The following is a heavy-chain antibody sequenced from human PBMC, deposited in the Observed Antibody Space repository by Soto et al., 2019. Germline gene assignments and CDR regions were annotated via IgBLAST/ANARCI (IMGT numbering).Heavy chain of an antibody. CDR2: IYYIGST. Sequence: PSETLSLTCTVSGGSISNYYWSRIRQPPGKGLEWIGYIYYIGSTNYNPSLKSRVTISVDTSKNQFSLKLSSVTAADTAVYYCARGGVTTLDYWGQGTLVTSPQ. V-gene: IGHV4-59*01. J-gene: IGHJ4*02. CDR3: ARGGVTTLDY. D-gene: IGHD4-17*01. CDR1: GGSISNYY.